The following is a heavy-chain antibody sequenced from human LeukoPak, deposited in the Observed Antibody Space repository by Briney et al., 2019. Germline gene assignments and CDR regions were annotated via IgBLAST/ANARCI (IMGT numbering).Heavy chain of an antibody. CDR2: IWYDGSNK. D-gene: IGHD3-3*01. CDR1: GFTFSSYG. V-gene: IGHV3-33*01. J-gene: IGHJ3*02. CDR3: ARVAAGAYKGSWSGYSMPENTENAFDI. Sequence: GGSLRLSCAASGFTFSSYGMHWVRQAPGKGLEWVAVIWYDGSNKYYADSVKGRFTISRDNSKNTLYLQMNSLRAEDTAVYYCARVAAGAYKGSWSGYSMPENTENAFDIWGQGTMVTVSS.